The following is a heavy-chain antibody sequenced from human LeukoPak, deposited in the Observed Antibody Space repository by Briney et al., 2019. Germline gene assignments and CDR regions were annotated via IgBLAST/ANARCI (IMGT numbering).Heavy chain of an antibody. CDR3: ARDNKQLAAYYFDY. CDR1: GFTFSSYA. J-gene: IGHJ4*02. Sequence: GGSLRLSCAASGFTFSSYAMHWVRQAPGKGLEWVAVISYDGSNKYYADSVKGRFTISRDNSKNTLYLQMNSLRAEDTAVYYCARDNKQLAAYYFDYWGQGTLVTVSS. V-gene: IGHV3-30*04. CDR2: ISYDGSNK. D-gene: IGHD6-6*01.